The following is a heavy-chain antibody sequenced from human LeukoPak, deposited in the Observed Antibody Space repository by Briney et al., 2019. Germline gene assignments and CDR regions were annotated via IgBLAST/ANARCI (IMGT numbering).Heavy chain of an antibody. V-gene: IGHV1-69*13. CDR2: IIPIIGTA. CDR3: ARVTGSGPGAFDI. J-gene: IGHJ3*02. CDR1: GGTFSSYA. Sequence: GASVKVSCKASGGTFSSYAISWVRQAPGQGLEWMGGIIPIIGTANYAQKFQGRVTITADESTSTAYMELSSLRSEDTAVYYCARVTGSGPGAFDIWGQGPMVTVSS. D-gene: IGHD3-10*01.